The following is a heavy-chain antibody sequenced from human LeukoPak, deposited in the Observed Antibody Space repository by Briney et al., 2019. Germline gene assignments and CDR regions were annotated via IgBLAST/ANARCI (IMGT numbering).Heavy chain of an antibody. Sequence: GRSLRLSCAASGFPFSSYWMTWVRQAPGKELEWVANIKQDGSKKSYVDSVKGRFTISRDNAKNSLYLQMNSLRAEDTAIYYCTRVGYIDEGIDYWGQGTLVTVSS. CDR3: TRVGYIDEGIDY. J-gene: IGHJ4*02. D-gene: IGHD5-24*01. CDR1: GFPFSSYW. V-gene: IGHV3-7*04. CDR2: IKQDGSKK.